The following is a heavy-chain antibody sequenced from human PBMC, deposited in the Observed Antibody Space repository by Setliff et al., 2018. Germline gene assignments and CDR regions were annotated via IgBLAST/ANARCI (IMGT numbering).Heavy chain of an antibody. D-gene: IGHD5-12*01. CDR2: ISAYNGNT. V-gene: IGHV1-18*01. CDR3: TRFGRDDIGI. Sequence: GASVKVSCKASGYTFTSYDINWVRQAPGQGLEWMGWISAYNGNTHYAQRFQGRVTMTTDTSTSTAYMELRSLRADDTALYYCTRFGRDDIGIWGQGTMVTVSS. J-gene: IGHJ3*02. CDR1: GYTFTSYD.